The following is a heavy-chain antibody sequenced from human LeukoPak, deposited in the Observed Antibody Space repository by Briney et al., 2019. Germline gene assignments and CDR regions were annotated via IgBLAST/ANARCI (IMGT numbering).Heavy chain of an antibody. CDR1: GGSFSGYY. J-gene: IGHJ6*02. Sequence: SETLSLTCAVYGGSFSGYYWSWIRQPPGKGLEWIGSIFDSGGTYYNPSLKSRVTISVDKAKNQVSLKLSSVTAADTAVYYCVLRADYYYALDVWGQGTTVTVFS. V-gene: IGHV4-34*12. CDR2: IFDSGGT. CDR3: VLRADYYYALDV.